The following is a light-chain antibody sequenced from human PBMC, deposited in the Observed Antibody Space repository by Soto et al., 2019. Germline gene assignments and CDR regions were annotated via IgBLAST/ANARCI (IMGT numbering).Light chain of an antibody. CDR1: QSVSSSY. CDR3: PRYDSSAFT. Sequence: EIVLTQSPGTLSLSPGERATLSCRASQSVSSSYLAWYHQKPGQAPRIPIYGAYSRAAGIADRFSVSGSGTDFCLNISRLENEDFIVYYCPRYDSSAFTFGPGTKVDI. V-gene: IGKV3-20*01. CDR2: GAY. J-gene: IGKJ3*01.